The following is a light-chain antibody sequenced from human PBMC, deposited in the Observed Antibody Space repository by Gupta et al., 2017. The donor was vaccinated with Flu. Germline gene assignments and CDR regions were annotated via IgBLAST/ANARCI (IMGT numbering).Light chain of an antibody. Sequence: QSVLTQPPSASGTPGQRVTISCSGSSSNIGSNYVYWYQQLPGTAPKLLIYRNNQRPSGVPDRFSGSKSGTSASLAISGLRSEDEADYYCAAWDDSLSGYVFGTGTKVTVI. CDR1: SSNIGSNY. CDR2: RNN. V-gene: IGLV1-47*01. J-gene: IGLJ1*01. CDR3: AAWDDSLSGYV.